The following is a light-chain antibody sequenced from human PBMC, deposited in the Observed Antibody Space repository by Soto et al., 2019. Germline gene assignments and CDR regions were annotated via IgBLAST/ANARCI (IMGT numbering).Light chain of an antibody. Sequence: QSALTQPASVSGSPGQSITISCTGTSSDVGGYNYVSWYQQHPGKAPKLMIYDVSNRPSGVSTRFAGSKSGNTASLTISGLQAEDEAEFYCSSYTSSTTVVFGVGTKLTVL. CDR3: SSYTSSTTVV. J-gene: IGLJ2*01. CDR1: SSDVGGYNY. V-gene: IGLV2-14*01. CDR2: DVS.